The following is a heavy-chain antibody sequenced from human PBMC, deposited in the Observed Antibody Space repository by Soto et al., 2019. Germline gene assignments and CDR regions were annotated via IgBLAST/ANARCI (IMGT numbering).Heavy chain of an antibody. J-gene: IGHJ6*02. CDR3: ARGPIVVVTAILYYGMDV. D-gene: IGHD2-21*02. CDR1: GYTFTSYD. V-gene: IGHV1-8*01. Sequence: GASVKVSCKASGYTFTSYDINWVRQATGQGLEWMGWMNPNSGNTGYAQKFQGRVTMTRNTSISTAYMELSSLRSEDTAVYYCARGPIVVVTAILYYGMDVWGQVTTVTVSS. CDR2: MNPNSGNT.